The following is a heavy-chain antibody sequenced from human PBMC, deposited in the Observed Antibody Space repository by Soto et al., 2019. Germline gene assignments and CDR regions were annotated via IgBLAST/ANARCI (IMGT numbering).Heavy chain of an antibody. D-gene: IGHD3-22*01. J-gene: IGHJ4*02. Sequence: VASVKVSCKVSGYTLTELSMHWVRQAPGKGLEWMGGFDPEDGETIYAQKFQGRVTMTEDTSTDTAYMELSSLRSEDTAVYYCAISGHYYDSSWDYWGQGTLVTVSS. CDR1: GYTLTELS. CDR3: AISGHYYDSSWDY. CDR2: FDPEDGET. V-gene: IGHV1-24*01.